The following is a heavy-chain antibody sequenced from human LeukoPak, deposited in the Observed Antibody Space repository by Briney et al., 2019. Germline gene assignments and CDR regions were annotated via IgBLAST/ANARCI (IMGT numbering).Heavy chain of an antibody. CDR1: GGSISSSSYY. D-gene: IGHD3-22*01. J-gene: IGHJ4*02. Sequence: PSETLSLTCTASGGSISSSSYYWGWIRQPPGKGLEWIGTIRYSGRTYYHPSLKSRVIMSLDASKNQFSLRLSSVTAADTAIYYCAKHYHNDAQASFHYWGQGTLVTVSS. CDR3: AKHYHNDAQASFHY. V-gene: IGHV4-39*01. CDR2: IRYSGRT.